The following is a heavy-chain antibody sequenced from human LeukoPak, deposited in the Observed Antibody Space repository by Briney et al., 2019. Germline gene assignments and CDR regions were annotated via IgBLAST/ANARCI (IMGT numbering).Heavy chain of an antibody. Sequence: SETLSLTCTVSGGSISSGGYYWSWIRQHPGKGLEWIGYIYYSGSTYYNPSLKSRVTISVDTSKNQFSLKLSSVTAADTAVYYCASLDSSGYTPTSYFDYWGQGTLVTVTS. CDR3: ASLDSSGYTPTSYFDY. CDR1: GGSISSGGYY. CDR2: IYYSGST. J-gene: IGHJ4*02. D-gene: IGHD3-22*01. V-gene: IGHV4-31*03.